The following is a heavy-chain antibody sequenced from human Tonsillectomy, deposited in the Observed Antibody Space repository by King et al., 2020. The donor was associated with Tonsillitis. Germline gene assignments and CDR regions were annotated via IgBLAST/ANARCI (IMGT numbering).Heavy chain of an antibody. CDR1: GFSFFRGFD. D-gene: IGHD3-10*01. Sequence: VQLVESGGGLVRPGGSLRLSCAASGFSFFRGFDLSWVRQAPGKGLEWVSSISVGGSYTYYAASVHGRFSITRDDAKDSVYLEVNSLEAADRGVYYCATSMLPLRTYGNDHWGQGTPVTASS. CDR3: ATSMLPLRTYGNDH. J-gene: IGHJ4*02. V-gene: IGHV3-21*03. CDR2: ISVGGSYT.